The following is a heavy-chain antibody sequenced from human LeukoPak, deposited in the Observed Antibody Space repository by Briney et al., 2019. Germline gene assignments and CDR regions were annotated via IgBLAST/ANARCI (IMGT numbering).Heavy chain of an antibody. CDR1: GGSFRGYY. Sequence: SETLSLTCAVYGGSFRGYYWSWIRQPPGKGLEWIGEINHSGSTNYNPSLKSRITISIDTSKNQFSLKLSSVTAADTAVYYCARGRTTGDYWGQGTLVTVSS. CDR3: ARGRTTGDY. V-gene: IGHV4-34*01. D-gene: IGHD1-1*01. CDR2: INHSGST. J-gene: IGHJ4*02.